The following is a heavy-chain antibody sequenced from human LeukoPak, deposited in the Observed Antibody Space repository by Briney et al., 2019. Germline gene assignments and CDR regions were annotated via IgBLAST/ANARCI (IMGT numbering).Heavy chain of an antibody. J-gene: IGHJ4*02. CDR1: GFTFTNYV. CDR3: AKDSWRDQLPFIFDY. D-gene: IGHD2-2*01. CDR2: ISGSGGRT. Sequence: GGSVRLSCAASGFTFTNYVMSWVRQAPGKGLEWVSGISGSGGRTFYADSVKGRFSISRDNSKNTLSLQMNSLRADDTAVYYCAKDSWRDQLPFIFDYWGQGILVTVSS. V-gene: IGHV3-23*01.